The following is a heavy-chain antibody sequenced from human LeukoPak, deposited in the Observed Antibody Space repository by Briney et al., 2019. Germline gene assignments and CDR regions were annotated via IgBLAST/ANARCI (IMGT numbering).Heavy chain of an antibody. CDR1: GFTFSSYE. Sequence: PGGSLRLSCAASGFTFSSYEMNWVRQAPGKGLEWVSYISSSGSTIYYADSVKGRFTISRDNAKNSLYLQMNSLRAEDTAVYYCAKDITSSGYWDRFDYWGQGTLVTVSS. J-gene: IGHJ4*02. V-gene: IGHV3-48*03. CDR2: ISSSGSTI. CDR3: AKDITSSGYWDRFDY. D-gene: IGHD3-22*01.